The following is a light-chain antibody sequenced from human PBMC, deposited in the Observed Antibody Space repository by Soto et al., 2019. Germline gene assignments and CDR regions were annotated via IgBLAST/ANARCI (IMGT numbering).Light chain of an antibody. CDR1: SSDVAAYKY. V-gene: IGLV2-14*01. CDR2: EVS. J-gene: IGLJ1*01. Sequence: QSVLTQPASVSGSPGQSITISCTGTSSDVAAYKYVSWYQQHPGKAPKLMIYEVSNRPSGVSNRFSGSKAGNMASLTISGLQAEDEADYYCSSYTSSSPCVFGTGTKVTVL. CDR3: SSYTSSSPCV.